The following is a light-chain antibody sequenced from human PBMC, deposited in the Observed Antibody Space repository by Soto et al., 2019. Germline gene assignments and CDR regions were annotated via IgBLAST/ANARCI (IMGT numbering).Light chain of an antibody. CDR3: QSWGTGML. Sequence: QSVLTQSPSASASLGASVNLTGTLSSGHSSYGIAWHQQQPEKGPRYLMKLNSDGSHSKGDGSPDRFSGSSSGAERYLTISSLQSEDEDDYYCQSWGTGMLLGGGTELT. J-gene: IGLJ2*01. CDR1: SGHSSYG. CDR2: LNSDGSH. V-gene: IGLV4-69*01.